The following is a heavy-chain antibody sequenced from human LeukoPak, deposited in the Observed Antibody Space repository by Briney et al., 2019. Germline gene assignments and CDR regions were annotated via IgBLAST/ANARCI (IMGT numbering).Heavy chain of an antibody. J-gene: IGHJ4*02. CDR2: INHSGST. Sequence: PSETLSLTCTVSGGSISTYYWSWIRQPPGKGLEWIGEINHSGSTNYNPSLKSRVTISVDTSKNQFSLKLSSVIAADTAVYYCARGAAAVFWGQGTLVTVSS. D-gene: IGHD6-13*01. V-gene: IGHV4-34*01. CDR1: GGSISTYY. CDR3: ARGAAAVF.